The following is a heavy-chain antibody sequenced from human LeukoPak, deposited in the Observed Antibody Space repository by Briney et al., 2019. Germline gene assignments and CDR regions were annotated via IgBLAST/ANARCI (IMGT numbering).Heavy chain of an antibody. Sequence: SETLSLTCTVSGGSISSSSYYWGWIRQPPGKGLEWIGSIYYSGSTYYNPSLKSRVTISVDTSKNQFSLKLSSVTAADTAVYYCARNLWQWLYYFDYWGQGTLVTASS. CDR2: IYYSGST. V-gene: IGHV4-39*01. J-gene: IGHJ4*02. CDR1: GGSISSSSYY. D-gene: IGHD6-19*01. CDR3: ARNLWQWLYYFDY.